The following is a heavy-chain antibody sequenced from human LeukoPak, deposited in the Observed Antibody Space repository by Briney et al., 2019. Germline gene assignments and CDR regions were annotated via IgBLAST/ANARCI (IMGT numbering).Heavy chain of an antibody. D-gene: IGHD6-19*01. CDR2: VNNDGSST. V-gene: IGHV3-74*01. Sequence: GGSLRLSCGASGFSFSSYWVHWVRQAPGKGLMWVSRVNNDGSSTTYADSVEGRFTISRDNARNTLYLQMNSLRAEDTAVYYCARSSYPYYFDYWGQGTLVTVSS. CDR3: ARSSYPYYFDY. J-gene: IGHJ4*02. CDR1: GFSFSSYW.